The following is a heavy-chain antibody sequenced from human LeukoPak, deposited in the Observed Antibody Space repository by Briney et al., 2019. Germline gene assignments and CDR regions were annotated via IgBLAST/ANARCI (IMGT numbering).Heavy chain of an antibody. CDR3: ASVGWDRRLYY. V-gene: IGHV4-59*01. CDR1: GGSISSYY. CDR2: VYYSGST. J-gene: IGHJ4*02. D-gene: IGHD1-26*01. Sequence: SETLSLTCTGSGGSISSYYWSWIRQPPGKGLECIGYVYYSGSTNYNPSLKSRVTISVDTSKNQFSLKLSSVTAADTAVYYCASVGWDRRLYYWGQGTLVTVSS.